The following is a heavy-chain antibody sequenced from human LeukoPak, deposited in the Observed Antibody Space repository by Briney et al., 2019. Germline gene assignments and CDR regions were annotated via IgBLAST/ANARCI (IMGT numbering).Heavy chain of an antibody. J-gene: IGHJ4*02. CDR2: IYYSGST. D-gene: IGHD1/OR15-1a*01. Sequence: PSETLSLTCTVSGGSISSYYWSWIRQPPGKGLEWIGYIYYSGSTNYNPSLKSRVTISVDTSKNQFSLKLSSVTAADTAVYYCARAGYNWNKATFDYWGQGTLVTVSS. V-gene: IGHV4-59*01. CDR1: GGSISSYY. CDR3: ARAGYNWNKATFDY.